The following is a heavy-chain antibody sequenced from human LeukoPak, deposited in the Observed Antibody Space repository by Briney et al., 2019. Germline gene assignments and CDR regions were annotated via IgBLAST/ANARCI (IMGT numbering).Heavy chain of an antibody. V-gene: IGHV3-21*01. CDR3: ASAVDYYGSGSGNWFDS. Sequence: GGSLRLSCAASGFTFSSYSMNWVRQAPGKGLEWVSSISTSSNYIYYADSMRGRFTISRDNGKNSLYLLMNGLRAEDTAVYYCASAVDYYGSGSGNWFDSWGQGTLVTVSS. J-gene: IGHJ5*01. CDR1: GFTFSSYS. CDR2: ISTSSNYI. D-gene: IGHD3-10*01.